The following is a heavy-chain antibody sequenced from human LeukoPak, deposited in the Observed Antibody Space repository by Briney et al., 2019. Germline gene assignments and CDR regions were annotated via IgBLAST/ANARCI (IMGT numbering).Heavy chain of an antibody. CDR3: ARNPLAANDY. V-gene: IGHV3-7*03. CDR2: IKQDGNEK. CDR1: GFTFTSFW. J-gene: IGHJ4*02. Sequence: PGGSLRLSCAASGFTFTSFWMGWVRQAPGKGLEWVANIKQDGNEKYFVDSVKGRFTISRDNAKNSLYLQMNSLRAEDTAVYYCARNPLAANDYWGQGTLVTVSS. D-gene: IGHD6-13*01.